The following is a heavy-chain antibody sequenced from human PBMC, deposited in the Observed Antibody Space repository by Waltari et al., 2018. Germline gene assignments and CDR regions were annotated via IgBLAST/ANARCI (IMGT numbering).Heavy chain of an antibody. Sequence: QVQLVQSGAEVKKPGSSVMVSCKVSGATLTNYAIHWVRQAPGQGLEWVGRIIPIFATVNFAQKFQDRVTITAATSTSTAYMEVSSLRSDDTAMYYCAVTLSAAPFYGLDVWGQGTTVTVFS. CDR3: AVTLSAAPFYGLDV. CDR2: IIPIFATV. J-gene: IGHJ6*02. D-gene: IGHD6-13*01. V-gene: IGHV1-69*08. CDR1: GATLTNYA.